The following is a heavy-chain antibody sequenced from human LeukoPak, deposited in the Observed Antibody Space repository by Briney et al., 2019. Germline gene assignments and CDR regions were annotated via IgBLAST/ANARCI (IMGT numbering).Heavy chain of an antibody. CDR1: GYSISSGYY. CDR2: IYHSGST. V-gene: IGHV4-38-2*02. CDR3: ARAMYYYDTSGFDAFDI. D-gene: IGHD3-22*01. J-gene: IGHJ3*02. Sequence: KPSETLSLTCTVSGYSISSGYYWGWIQQPPGKGLEWIGSIYHSGSTYYNPSLKSRVTISVDTSKNQFSLKLSSVTAADTAVYYCARAMYYYDTSGFDAFDIWGQGTMVTVSS.